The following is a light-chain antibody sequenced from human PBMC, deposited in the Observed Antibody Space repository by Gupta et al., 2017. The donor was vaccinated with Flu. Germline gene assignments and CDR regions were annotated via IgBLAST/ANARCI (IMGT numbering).Light chain of an antibody. CDR1: QSVSNIY. V-gene: IGKV3-20*01. Sequence: EAVLTQSPGTLSLSPGERATLSCRASQSVSNIYLAWYQQKPGQAPRLLIYGVSSRATGIPDRFSGSGSGTDFTVTISRLEPEDFAVYYCQQYGSSGSTFGGGTKVEIK. CDR3: QQYGSSGST. CDR2: GVS. J-gene: IGKJ4*01.